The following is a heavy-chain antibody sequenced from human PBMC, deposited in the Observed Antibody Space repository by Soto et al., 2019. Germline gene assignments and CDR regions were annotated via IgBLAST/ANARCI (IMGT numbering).Heavy chain of an antibody. J-gene: IGHJ4*02. Sequence: ASVKVSCKASGYTFTSYGISWVRQAPGQGLEWMGWISAYNGNTNYAQKLQGRVTMTTATSTSTAYMELRSLRSDDTAVYYCARVSGPVVQNFFGVVTIFDYWGQGTLVTVSS. CDR2: ISAYNGNT. V-gene: IGHV1-18*01. D-gene: IGHD3-3*01. CDR3: ARVSGPVVQNFFGVVTIFDY. CDR1: GYTFTSYG.